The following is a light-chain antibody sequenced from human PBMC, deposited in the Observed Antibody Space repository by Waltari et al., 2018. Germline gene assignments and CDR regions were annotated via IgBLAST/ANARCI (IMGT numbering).Light chain of an antibody. J-gene: IGLJ2*01. CDR2: DVT. V-gene: IGLV2-14*03. Sequence: SALTQPDSVSGSPGQSITIACSGISSVSGGYKYVSVYEQHPCEAPKVVIYDVTNRPSGVCNPFSGSKSGSSASLTLSGLQPEDEADYYCSSFTSSTTGIFGGGTKLTVL. CDR1: SSVSGGYKY. CDR3: SSFTSSTTGI.